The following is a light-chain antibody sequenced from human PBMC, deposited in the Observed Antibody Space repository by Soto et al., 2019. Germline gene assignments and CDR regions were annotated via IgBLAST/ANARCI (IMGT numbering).Light chain of an antibody. V-gene: IGKV1-27*01. CDR1: QAMSNY. J-gene: IGKJ1*01. CDR2: AAS. CDR3: QKYDSAPAWT. Sequence: DIQMTQSPSSLSAAVGDRVTIACRASQAMSNYLAWYQQKPGRAPKLLIFAASTLQSGVPSRFSGSGSGTEFTLTISSLQPEDVATYYCQKYDSAPAWTFGQGTKVEIK.